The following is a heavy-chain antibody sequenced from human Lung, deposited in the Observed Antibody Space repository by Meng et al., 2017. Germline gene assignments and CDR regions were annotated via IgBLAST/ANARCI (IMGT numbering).Heavy chain of an antibody. V-gene: IGHV3-15*01. CDR3: SGHIDY. CDR1: GFTFSNAD. Sequence: EVQLVEYGGGLVKPGGSLRLSCEGSGFTFSNADMTWVRQVPGKRLEWVGRIKSKPDGETIDYAAPVKGRFTISRDDSKNTVYLQMNSLKTEDTAVYYCSGHIDYWGQGTLVTVSS. CDR2: IKSKPDGETI. J-gene: IGHJ4*02. D-gene: IGHD5-12*01.